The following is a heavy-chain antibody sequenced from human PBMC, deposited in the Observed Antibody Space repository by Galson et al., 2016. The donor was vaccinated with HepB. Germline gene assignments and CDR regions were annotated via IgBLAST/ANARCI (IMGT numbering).Heavy chain of an antibody. CDR2: ISTTGHVP. CDR1: GFTFINFA. D-gene: IGHD1-26*01. J-gene: IGHJ5*02. Sequence: SLRLSCAASGFTFINFAMSWVRQAPGKGLEWVSAISTTGHVPYYADSVKGRFTISRDNSKDTLYLQMNSLRAEDTAVYYCAKRVGAAARGWFDPWGQGTLVTVSS. V-gene: IGHV3-23*01. CDR3: AKRVGAAARGWFDP.